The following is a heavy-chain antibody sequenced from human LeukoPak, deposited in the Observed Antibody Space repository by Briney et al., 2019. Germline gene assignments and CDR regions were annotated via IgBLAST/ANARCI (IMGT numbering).Heavy chain of an antibody. CDR3: STDVPTFGSGEFDY. Sequence: PGGSLRLSCAASGFTFSSYAVSWVRQAPGKGLEWVGRVKSKNDGGTTDYAAPVEGRVTISRDDSKNTLYLQMNSLKTEDTAVYYCSTDVPTFGSGEFDYWGQGTLVTVSS. V-gene: IGHV3-15*01. CDR2: VKSKNDGGTT. J-gene: IGHJ4*02. D-gene: IGHD3-10*01. CDR1: GFTFSSYA.